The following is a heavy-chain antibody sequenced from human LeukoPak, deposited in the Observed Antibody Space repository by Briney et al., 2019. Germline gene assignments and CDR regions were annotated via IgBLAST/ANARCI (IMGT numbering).Heavy chain of an antibody. D-gene: IGHD3-9*01. CDR1: GFTFSSYT. Sequence: GRSLRLSCAASGFTFSSYTMNWVRQAPGKGLEWVSSISSDSNYIYYADSVKGRFTISRDNAWNSLYLQMNSLRAEDTAVYYCARKENILTGYYDHWGQGTLVTVSS. V-gene: IGHV3-21*01. J-gene: IGHJ5*02. CDR2: ISSDSNYI. CDR3: ARKENILTGYYDH.